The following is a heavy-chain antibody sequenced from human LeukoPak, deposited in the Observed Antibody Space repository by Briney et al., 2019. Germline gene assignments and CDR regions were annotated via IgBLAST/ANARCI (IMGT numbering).Heavy chain of an antibody. Sequence: SETLSLTCTVSGGSISSSSYYWGWIRQPPGKGLEWIGSIYYSGSTYYNPSLKSRVTISVDTSKNQFSLKLSSVTAADTAVYYCARDSSRWELRGDFDYWGQGTLATVSS. CDR3: ARDSSRWELRGDFDY. V-gene: IGHV4-39*07. CDR2: IYYSGST. CDR1: GGSISSSSYY. J-gene: IGHJ4*02. D-gene: IGHD1-26*01.